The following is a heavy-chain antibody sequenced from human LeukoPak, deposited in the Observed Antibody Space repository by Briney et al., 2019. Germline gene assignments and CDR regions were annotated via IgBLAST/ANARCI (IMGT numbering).Heavy chain of an antibody. D-gene: IGHD5/OR15-5a*01. CDR3: ARGIYEQAFDY. V-gene: IGHV4-39*07. Sequence: SETPSLTCTVSGGSISSSSYYWGWIRQPPGKGLEWIGSIYYSGSTYYNPSLKSRVTISVDTSKNQFSLKLSSVTAADTAVYYCARGIYEQAFDYWGQGTLVTVSS. CDR1: GGSISSSSYY. J-gene: IGHJ4*02. CDR2: IYYSGST.